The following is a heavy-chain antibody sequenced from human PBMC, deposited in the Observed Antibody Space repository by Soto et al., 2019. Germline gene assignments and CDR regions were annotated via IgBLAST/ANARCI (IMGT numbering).Heavy chain of an antibody. J-gene: IGHJ6*02. CDR1: GASISSDNR. Sequence: QVQLQESGPGLVKPSGTLSLTCAVSGASISSDNRWTWVRQPPGEGLEWIGEISQSGTTKYNPSLASRVTISVDKSKNQFSLRLTSMTAADTAVYYCVKKVPAALRLYYFFGLDVWGQGTTVTVSS. D-gene: IGHD2-15*01. CDR3: VKKVPAALRLYYFFGLDV. CDR2: ISQSGTT. V-gene: IGHV4-4*02.